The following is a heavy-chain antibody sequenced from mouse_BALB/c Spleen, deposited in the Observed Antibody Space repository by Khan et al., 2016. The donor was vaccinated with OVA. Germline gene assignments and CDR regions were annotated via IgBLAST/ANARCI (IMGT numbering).Heavy chain of an antibody. CDR2: IWGDGST. CDR3: ARAYYGNYREAMEY. CDR1: GFSLTGYG. Sequence: QVQLKESGPGLVAPSQRLSITCTVSGFSLTGYGVNWVRQPPGKGLEWLGMIWGDGSTDYNSVLKSRLSISKDNSKSQVFLKMNSLQTDDTARYYCARAYYGNYREAMEYWGQGTSVTVSS. J-gene: IGHJ4*01. V-gene: IGHV2-6-7*01. D-gene: IGHD2-10*01.